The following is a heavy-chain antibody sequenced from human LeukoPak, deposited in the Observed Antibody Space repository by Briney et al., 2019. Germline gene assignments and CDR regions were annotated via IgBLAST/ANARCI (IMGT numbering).Heavy chain of an antibody. J-gene: IGHJ4*02. D-gene: IGHD3-3*01. CDR1: GGSVSSGSYY. Sequence: SETLSLTCTVSGGSVSSGSYYWSWIRQPPGKGLEWIGYIYYSGSTNYNPSLKSRVTISVDTSKNQFSLKLSSVTAADTAVYYCASRHPHTRPLDYWGQGTLVTVSS. V-gene: IGHV4-61*01. CDR3: ASRHPHTRPLDY. CDR2: IYYSGST.